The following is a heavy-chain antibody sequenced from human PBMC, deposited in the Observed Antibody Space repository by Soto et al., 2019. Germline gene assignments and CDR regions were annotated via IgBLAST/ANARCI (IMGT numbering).Heavy chain of an antibody. CDR2: IYYSGST. CDR3: ARSLYGSGSRSAYYYSTDV. Sequence: ASETLSLTCTVSGGSISSYYWSWIRQPPGKGLEWIGYIYYSGSTNYNPSLKSRVTISVDTSKNQFSLKLSSVTAADTAVYYCARSLYGSGSRSAYYYSTDVRGKGTTVTVSS. V-gene: IGHV4-59*01. D-gene: IGHD3-10*01. J-gene: IGHJ6*03. CDR1: GGSISSYY.